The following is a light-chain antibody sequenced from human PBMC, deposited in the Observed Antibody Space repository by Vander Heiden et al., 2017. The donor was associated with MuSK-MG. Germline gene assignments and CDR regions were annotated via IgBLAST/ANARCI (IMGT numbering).Light chain of an antibody. V-gene: IGLV2-23*03. CDR3: CSYAGSSILV. J-gene: IGLJ2*01. CDR1: SSDVGSYNL. CDR2: EGS. Sequence: QSALTQPASVSGSPGQSITIPCTGTSSDVGSYNLVSWYQQHPGKAPKLMIYEGSKRPSGVSNRFSGSKSGNTASLTISGLQAEDEADYYCCSYAGSSILVFGGGTKLTVL.